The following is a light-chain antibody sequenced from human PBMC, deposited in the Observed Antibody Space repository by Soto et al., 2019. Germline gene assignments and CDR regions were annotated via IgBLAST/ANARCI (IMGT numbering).Light chain of an antibody. V-gene: IGKV3-11*01. CDR3: QQRTNWPPLT. Sequence: IVLTQSPCTLSLSPGERTTLSCRASQSISRYLAWYQQKPGQGPRLLIYGASSRATGTPDRFSGSGSGTDLTLTISSLEPEDFAVYYCQQRTNWPPLTFGGGTKVDI. J-gene: IGKJ4*01. CDR2: GAS. CDR1: QSISRY.